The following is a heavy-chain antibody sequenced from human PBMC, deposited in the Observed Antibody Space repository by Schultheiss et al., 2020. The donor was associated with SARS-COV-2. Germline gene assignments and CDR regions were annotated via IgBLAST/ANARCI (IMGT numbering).Heavy chain of an antibody. D-gene: IGHD2-2*01. J-gene: IGHJ5*02. CDR2: IYTSGST. V-gene: IGHV4-4*07. Sequence: SEPLSLTCTVSGGSISVYYWSWIRQPPGKGLEWIGRIYTSGSTNYNPSLKSRVTISVDTSKNQFSLKLSSVTAADTAVYYCARDSSTSPRGNWFDPWGQGTLVTVSS. CDR1: GGSISVYY. CDR3: ARDSSTSPRGNWFDP.